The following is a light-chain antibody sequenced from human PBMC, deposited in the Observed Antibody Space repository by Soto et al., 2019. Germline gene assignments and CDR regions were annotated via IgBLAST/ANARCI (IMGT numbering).Light chain of an antibody. J-gene: IGKJ5*01. V-gene: IGKV3-15*01. Sequence: EIVLTQSPATLSLSPGERATLSCRASQSISSNLAWYQQRPGQAPRLLIYGASTRATGIPARFSGTGSGTEFTLTISSLQSEDFAVYYCQQYYDWPITFGQGTR. CDR1: QSISSN. CDR2: GAS. CDR3: QQYYDWPIT.